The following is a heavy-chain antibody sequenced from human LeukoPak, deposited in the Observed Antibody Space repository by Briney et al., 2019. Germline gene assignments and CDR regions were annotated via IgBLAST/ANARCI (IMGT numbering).Heavy chain of an antibody. D-gene: IGHD5-18*01. J-gene: IGHJ4*02. CDR1: GGSISSYY. Sequence: PSEILSLTCTVSGGSISSYYWSWIRQPPGKGLEWIGHIYYSGSTNYNPSLKSRVTISIDTSKNQFSLRLSSVTAADTAVYYCARGAAGYSYGWGQGTLVTVSS. V-gene: IGHV4-59*01. CDR2: IYYSGST. CDR3: ARGAAGYSYG.